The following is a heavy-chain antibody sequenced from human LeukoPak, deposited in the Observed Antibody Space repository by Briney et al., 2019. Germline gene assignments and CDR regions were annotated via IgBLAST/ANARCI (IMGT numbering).Heavy chain of an antibody. J-gene: IGHJ4*02. CDR2: IYTSEST. CDR1: GGSISSYY. V-gene: IGHV4-4*07. CDR3: AKDILPQLAKKNSWWY. Sequence: SETLSLTCTVSGGSISSYYWSWIRQPAGKGLEWIGRIYTSESTNYNPSLKSRVTMSVDTSKNQLSLKLSSVTAEDTAVYYCAKDILPQLAKKNSWWYWGQGTLVTVSS. D-gene: IGHD6-13*01.